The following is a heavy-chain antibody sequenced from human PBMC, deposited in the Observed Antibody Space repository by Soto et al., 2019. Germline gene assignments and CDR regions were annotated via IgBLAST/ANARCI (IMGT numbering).Heavy chain of an antibody. CDR3: ATDHYYDSSGYYRFDP. D-gene: IGHD3-22*01. CDR1: GGTFSSYA. J-gene: IGHJ5*02. Sequence: SVKVSCKASGGTFSSYAISWVRQAPGQGLEWMGGIIPIFGTANYAQKFQGRVTITADESTSTAYMELSSLRSEDTAVYYCATDHYYDSSGYYRFDPWGQGTLVTVSS. V-gene: IGHV1-69*13. CDR2: IIPIFGTA.